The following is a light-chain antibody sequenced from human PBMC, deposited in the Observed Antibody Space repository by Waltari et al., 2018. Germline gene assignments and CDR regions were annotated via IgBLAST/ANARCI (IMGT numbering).Light chain of an antibody. J-gene: IGKJ1*01. CDR2: WAS. V-gene: IGKV4-1*01. CDR1: KSILYSSSNKNN. Sequence: DIVMTQSPDTLAVSLGERATMNCTSSKSILYSSSNKNNLTWFQHKPGQPPKMLIYWASTRKPGVPDRFIGSGSGTDFTLTISSLQTEDVAVYYCQQYYTTPRTFGQGTKVEIK. CDR3: QQYYTTPRT.